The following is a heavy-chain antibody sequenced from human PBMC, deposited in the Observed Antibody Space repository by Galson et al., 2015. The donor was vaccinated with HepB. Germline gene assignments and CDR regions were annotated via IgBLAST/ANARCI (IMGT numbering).Heavy chain of an antibody. V-gene: IGHV3-7*01. Sequence: SLRLSCAASGFTFSNYWMSWVRQAPGKGLEWVANIKQDGSEKNYVDSVKGRFTISRENAKNSLHLQMDSLRAEDAAVYYCARTYNYGSVDGWGQGTLVTVSS. CDR1: GFTFSNYW. CDR3: ARTYNYGSVDG. CDR2: IKQDGSEK. J-gene: IGHJ4*02. D-gene: IGHD3-10*01.